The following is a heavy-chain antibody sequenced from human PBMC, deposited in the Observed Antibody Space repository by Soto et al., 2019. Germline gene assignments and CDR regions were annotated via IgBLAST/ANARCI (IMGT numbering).Heavy chain of an antibody. CDR3: ARGGRALYGMDV. CDR2: ITGNIDTI. Sequence: EVQLVESGGGLVQPGGSLRLSCAASGFTFSSHSMNWVRQTPGKGLEWISYITGNIDTIYYADSVKGRFTISRDNATNSLYLQMTSLRDDDTAVYYCARGGRALYGMDVWGQGTTVTVSS. V-gene: IGHV3-48*02. J-gene: IGHJ6*02. CDR1: GFTFSSHS. D-gene: IGHD2-15*01.